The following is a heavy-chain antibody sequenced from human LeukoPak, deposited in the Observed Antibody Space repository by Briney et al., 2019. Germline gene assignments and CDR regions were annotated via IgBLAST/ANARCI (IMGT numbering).Heavy chain of an antibody. CDR1: GGSISSGGYY. V-gene: IGHV4-31*03. Sequence: SETLSLTCTVSGGSISSGGYYWSWIRQHPGKGLEWIGYIYYSGSTYYNPSLKSRVTISVDMSKNQFSLKLSPVTAADTAVYYCAGSSGYYLTWFDPWGQGTLVTVSS. CDR3: AGSSGYYLTWFDP. J-gene: IGHJ5*02. D-gene: IGHD3-22*01. CDR2: IYYSGST.